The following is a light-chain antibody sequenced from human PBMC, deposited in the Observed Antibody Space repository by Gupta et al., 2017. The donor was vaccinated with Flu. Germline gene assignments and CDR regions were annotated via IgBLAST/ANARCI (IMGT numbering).Light chain of an antibody. CDR3: QQYNNWLT. CDR2: GAS. CDR1: QSVSSN. J-gene: IGKJ4*01. V-gene: IGKV3-15*01. Sequence: IVMPQSPATLSVSPGERATPSCRTSQSVSSNLAWYQQKPGQAPRLLIYGASTRATGIPARFSGSGSGTEFTLTISSLQSEDFAVYYCQQYNNWLTFGGGTKVEIK.